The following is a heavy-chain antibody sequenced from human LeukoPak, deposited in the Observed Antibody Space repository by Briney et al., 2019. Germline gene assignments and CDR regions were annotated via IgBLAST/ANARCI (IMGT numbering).Heavy chain of an antibody. CDR1: GGSISSYY. J-gene: IGHJ5*02. CDR2: IYYSGST. Sequence: SETLSLTCTVSGGSISSYYWSWIRQPPGKGLEWIGYIYYSGSTNYNPSLKSRVTISVDTSKNQFSLKLSSVTAADTAVYYCARRGYCSSTSCRKGFDPWGQGTLVTVSS. CDR3: ARRGYCSSTSCRKGFDP. V-gene: IGHV4-59*08. D-gene: IGHD2-2*01.